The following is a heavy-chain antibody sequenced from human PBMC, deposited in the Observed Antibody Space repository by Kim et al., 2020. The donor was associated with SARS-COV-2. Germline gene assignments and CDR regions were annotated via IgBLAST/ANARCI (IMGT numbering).Heavy chain of an antibody. Sequence: ASVKVSCKASGYTFTGYYMHWVRQAPGQGLEWMGWINPNSGGTNYAQKFQGRVTMTRDTSISTAYMELSRLRSDDTAVYYCARVGDSSGYPYYFDYWGQGTLVTVSS. CDR3: ARVGDSSGYPYYFDY. J-gene: IGHJ4*02. CDR2: INPNSGGT. D-gene: IGHD3-22*01. CDR1: GYTFTGYY. V-gene: IGHV1-2*02.